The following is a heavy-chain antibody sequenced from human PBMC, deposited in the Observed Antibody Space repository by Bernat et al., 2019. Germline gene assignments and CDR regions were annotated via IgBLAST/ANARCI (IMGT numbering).Heavy chain of an antibody. CDR1: GFTFSSYA. V-gene: IGHV3-30*04. Sequence: QVQLVESGGGVVQPGRSLRLSCAASGFTFSSYAMHWVRQAPGKGLEWVAVISYDGSNKYYADSVKGRFTISRDNSKNTLYLQMNSLRAEDTAVYYCAKDAWAAAGPPEYFQHWGQGTLVTVSS. D-gene: IGHD6-13*01. CDR3: AKDAWAAAGPPEYFQH. J-gene: IGHJ1*01. CDR2: ISYDGSNK.